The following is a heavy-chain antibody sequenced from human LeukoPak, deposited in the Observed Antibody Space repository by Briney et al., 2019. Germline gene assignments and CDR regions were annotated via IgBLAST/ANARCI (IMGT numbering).Heavy chain of an antibody. CDR1: GFTFSSYS. D-gene: IGHD2-2*01. CDR3: ARDRTRYQLGYCSNTSCLTHWFDP. V-gene: IGHV3-21*01. CDR2: ISSSSNYI. J-gene: IGHJ5*02. Sequence: GGSLTLSCAASGFTFSSYSMNWVRQAPGKALEWVSSISSSSNYIYYADSVKRRFTISRDNAKNSLYLQMNSLRAKDKAVYYCARDRTRYQLGYCSNTSCLTHWFDPWGQGTLVTVSS.